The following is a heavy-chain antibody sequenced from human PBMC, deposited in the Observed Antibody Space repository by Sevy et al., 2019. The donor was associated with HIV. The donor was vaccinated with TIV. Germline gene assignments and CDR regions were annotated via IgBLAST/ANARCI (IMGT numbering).Heavy chain of an antibody. CDR1: GGTFSSYG. J-gene: IGHJ4*02. Sequence: ASVKVSCKASGGTFSSYGISWVRQAPGQGLEWMGVINPSGGSTNYAQKFQGRLTMTRDTSTSTVYMELSSLRSEDTAVYYCGRVYHYDYSGPGYWGQGTLVTVSS. CDR3: GRVYHYDYSGPGY. V-gene: IGHV1-46*01. D-gene: IGHD3-22*01. CDR2: INPSGGST.